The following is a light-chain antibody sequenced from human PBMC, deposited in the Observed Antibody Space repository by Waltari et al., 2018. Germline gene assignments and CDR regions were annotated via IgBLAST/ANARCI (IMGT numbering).Light chain of an antibody. V-gene: IGKV3-11*01. Sequence: EIVLTQSPATLSLSPGERATLSCRASQSVSSYLGWYQQKPCQAPRLLIYDASNRATGIPARFSGRGSGTDFTLTISSLEPEDFAVYYCQQRSNWPTFGGGTKVEIK. CDR1: QSVSSY. CDR3: QQRSNWPT. J-gene: IGKJ4*01. CDR2: DAS.